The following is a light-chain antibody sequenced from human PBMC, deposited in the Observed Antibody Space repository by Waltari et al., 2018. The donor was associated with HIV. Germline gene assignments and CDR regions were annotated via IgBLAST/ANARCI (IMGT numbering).Light chain of an antibody. Sequence: QSALIQLASVSGSPGQSVTIPCTGTTSDFNDNKYVSWNQQHPRRDPKLIIFEVSYRPAGVSDRFSGSKSGSTASLTISGLQTEDEADYYCSSYKTRNSVVFGGGTELIV. CDR3: SSYKTRNSVV. V-gene: IGLV2-14*01. J-gene: IGLJ2*01. CDR2: EVS. CDR1: TSDFNDNKY.